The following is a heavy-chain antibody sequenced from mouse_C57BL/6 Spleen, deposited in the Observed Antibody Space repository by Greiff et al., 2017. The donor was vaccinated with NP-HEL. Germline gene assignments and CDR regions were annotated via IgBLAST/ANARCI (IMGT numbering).Heavy chain of an antibody. Sequence: EVKVVESGEGLVKPGGSLKLSCAASGFTFSSYAMSWVRQTPEKRLEWVAYISSGGDYIYYADTVKGRFTISRDNARNTLYLQMSSLKSEDTAMYYCTREGPLDAIDYWGQGTSVTVSS. CDR1: GFTFSSYA. V-gene: IGHV5-9-1*02. CDR2: ISSGGDYI. J-gene: IGHJ4*01. CDR3: TREGPLDAIDY.